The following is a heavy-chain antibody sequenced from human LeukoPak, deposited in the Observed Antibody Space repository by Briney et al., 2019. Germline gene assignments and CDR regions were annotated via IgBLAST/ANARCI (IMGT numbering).Heavy chain of an antibody. CDR1: PGSISSGGYY. V-gene: IGHV4-31*03. CDR2: IYYSGST. D-gene: IGHD2-15*01. CDR3: ARSGSTRSYSYYGMDV. Sequence: SETLSLTCTVSPGSISSGGYYWSWIRQHPGKGLEWIGYIYYSGSTYYNPSLKSRVTISVDTSKNQFSLILSSVTAADTAVYYCARSGSTRSYSYYGMDVWGQGTTITVPS. J-gene: IGHJ6*02.